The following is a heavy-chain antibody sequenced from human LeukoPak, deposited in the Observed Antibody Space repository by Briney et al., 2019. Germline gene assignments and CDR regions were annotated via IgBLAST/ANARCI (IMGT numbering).Heavy chain of an antibody. CDR1: GFTFSRYW. CDR2: IKQDGTEK. CDR3: AREEYGNHLW. Sequence: PGGSLRLSCAASGFTFSRYWMSWVRQAPGKGLEWVANIKQDGTEKYYGDSVKGRFTISRDNAKNSLYLQMNSLRAEDTAVYYCAREEYGNHLWWGQGTLVTVSS. J-gene: IGHJ4*02. D-gene: IGHD4-11*01. V-gene: IGHV3-7*01.